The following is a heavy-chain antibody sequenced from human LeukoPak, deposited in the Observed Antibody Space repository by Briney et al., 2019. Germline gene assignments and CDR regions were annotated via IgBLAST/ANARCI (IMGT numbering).Heavy chain of an antibody. CDR1: GYTFTSYG. CDR2: ITAYNGDT. J-gene: IGHJ4*02. CDR3: ALARSGSVAGPSDY. Sequence: ASVKVSCKASGYTFTSYGINWVRQAPGQGLEWVGWITAYNGDTNYAQGVQGRITLTADTSTGTAHMELRSLSSDDTAVYYCALARSGSVAGPSDYWGQGILVTVSS. D-gene: IGHD3-22*01. V-gene: IGHV1-18*01.